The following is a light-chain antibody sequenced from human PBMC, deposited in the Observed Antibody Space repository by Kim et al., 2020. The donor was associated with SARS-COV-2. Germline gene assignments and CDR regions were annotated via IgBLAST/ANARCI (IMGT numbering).Light chain of an antibody. J-gene: IGKJ4*01. Sequence: DIQMTQSPSHVTASVGDRVSITCRASHDISTFLAWYQQRPGRAPKLLIYSASNLESGVPSRFSGSGSGTEFTLTISSLQPEDIATYNCQQPTSFPLTFGGGTKVDIK. V-gene: IGKV1-12*01. CDR1: HDISTF. CDR2: SAS. CDR3: QQPTSFPLT.